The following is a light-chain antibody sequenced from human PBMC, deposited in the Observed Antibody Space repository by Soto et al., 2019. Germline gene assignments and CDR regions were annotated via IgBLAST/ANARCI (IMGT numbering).Light chain of an antibody. CDR2: EVS. CDR1: SSDVGGYNY. Sequence: QSALTQPASVSGSPGQSLTISCTGTSSDVGGYNYVSWYQQHPGKAPKLIIYEVSNRPSGVSDRFSGSKSGNMASLTISGLQAEDEADYYCSSYTSTTTLGIFGGGTQLTVL. V-gene: IGLV2-14*01. CDR3: SSYTSTTTLGI. J-gene: IGLJ2*01.